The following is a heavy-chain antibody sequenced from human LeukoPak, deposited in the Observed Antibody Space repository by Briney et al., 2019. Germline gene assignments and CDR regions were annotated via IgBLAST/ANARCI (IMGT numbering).Heavy chain of an antibody. J-gene: IGHJ4*02. V-gene: IGHV3-73*01. D-gene: IGHD4-23*01. CDR2: IRSKANSYAT. CDR3: AKFSAYGG. CDR1: GFTFSGSA. Sequence: GGSLRLSCAASGFTFSGSAMHWVRQASGKGLEWVGRIRSKANSYATAYAASVKGRFTISRDDSKNTAYLQMNSLRAEDTAVYYCAKFSAYGGWGQGTLVTVSS.